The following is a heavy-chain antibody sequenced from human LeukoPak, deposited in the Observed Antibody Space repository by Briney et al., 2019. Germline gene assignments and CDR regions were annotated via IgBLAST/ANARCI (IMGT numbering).Heavy chain of an antibody. D-gene: IGHD5-12*01. V-gene: IGHV4-59*08. Sequence: SETLSLTCTVSGGSISSYYWSWIRQPPGKGLEWIGYIYYSGSTNYNPSLKSRVTISVDTSKNQFSLKLSSVTAADTAVYYCARLGGSVYSGYDHDWGQGTLVTVSS. J-gene: IGHJ4*02. CDR1: GGSISSYY. CDR2: IYYSGST. CDR3: ARLGGSVYSGYDHD.